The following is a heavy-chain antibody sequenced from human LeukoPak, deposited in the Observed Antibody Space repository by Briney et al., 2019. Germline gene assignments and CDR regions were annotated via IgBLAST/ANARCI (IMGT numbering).Heavy chain of an antibody. D-gene: IGHD4-17*01. V-gene: IGHV4-61*02. CDR1: GGSISSGSYY. Sequence: SQTLSLTCTVSGGSISSGSYYWSWIRQPAGRGLEWVGRIYTSGSTNYNPSLKSRVTISVDTSKNQFSLKLSSVTAADTAVYYCARDPDGDYAYFDYWGQGTLVTVSS. CDR3: ARDPDGDYAYFDY. J-gene: IGHJ4*02. CDR2: IYTSGST.